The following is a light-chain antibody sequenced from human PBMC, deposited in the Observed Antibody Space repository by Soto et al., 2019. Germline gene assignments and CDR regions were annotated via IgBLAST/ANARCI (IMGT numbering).Light chain of an antibody. Sequence: QSALTQPPSASGSPGQSVTISCTGTSSDIGGYNSVSWYQQHPGKAPKLMIYEVNKRPLVVPERFSGSKSGNTATLTVSGLQADDEADYYCSSSAGTNSFVLFGGGTQLTVL. CDR3: SSSAGTNSFVL. V-gene: IGLV2-8*01. CDR1: SSDIGGYNS. J-gene: IGLJ3*02. CDR2: EVN.